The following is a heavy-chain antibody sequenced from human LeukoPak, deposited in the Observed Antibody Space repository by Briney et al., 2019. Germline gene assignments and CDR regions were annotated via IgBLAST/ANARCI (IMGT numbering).Heavy chain of an antibody. D-gene: IGHD6-19*01. CDR3: AKRDSIGGWVDY. CDR1: GFTFSDYY. V-gene: IGHV3-11*01. Sequence: GGSLRLSCAASGFTFSDYYMSWIRQAPGKGLEWVSYISSSGSTIYYADSVKGRFTISRDNAKNSLYLQMNGLRADDTAVYFCAKRDSIGGWVDYWGQGALVTVSS. J-gene: IGHJ4*02. CDR2: ISSSGSTI.